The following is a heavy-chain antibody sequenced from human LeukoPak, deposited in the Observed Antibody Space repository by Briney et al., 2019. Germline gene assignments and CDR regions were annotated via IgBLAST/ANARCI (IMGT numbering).Heavy chain of an antibody. CDR2: IYYSGST. CDR3: ARRYYYDSSGYSYYFDF. J-gene: IGHJ4*02. Sequence: SETLSLTCTVSGDSISSSNYYWGWIRQPPGKGLEWTGSIYYSGSTYYNPSLKSRVTISVDTSKNQFSLKLTSVTAADTAVYYCARRYYYDSSGYSYYFDFWGQGTLVTVSS. D-gene: IGHD3-22*01. CDR1: GDSISSSNYY. V-gene: IGHV4-39*01.